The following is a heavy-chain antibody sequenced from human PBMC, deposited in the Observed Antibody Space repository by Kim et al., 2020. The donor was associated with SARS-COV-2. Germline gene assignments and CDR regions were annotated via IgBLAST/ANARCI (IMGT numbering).Heavy chain of an antibody. Sequence: GGSLRLSCAASGFTFSSYAMSWVRQAPGKGLEWVSAISGYGGSTYYADSVKGRFTISRDNSQNTLYMEMNSLRAEDTAVYHCAKDATWESAVVTYFDSWGQGTLVTVSS. J-gene: IGHJ4*02. CDR2: ISGYGGST. CDR1: GFTFSSYA. V-gene: IGHV3-23*01. D-gene: IGHD2-15*01. CDR3: AKDATWESAVVTYFDS.